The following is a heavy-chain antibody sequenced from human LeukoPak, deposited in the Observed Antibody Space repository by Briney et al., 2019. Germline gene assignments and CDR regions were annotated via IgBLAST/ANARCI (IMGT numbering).Heavy chain of an antibody. J-gene: IGHJ4*02. CDR2: ISSNGGST. V-gene: IGHV3-64D*09. CDR1: GFTFSSYA. Sequence: GGSLRLSCSASGFTFSSYAMYWVRQAPGKGLEYVSGISSNGGSTNYADSVKGRFTISRDNSKNTLYLQISSLRAEDTAVYYCVKITSSSGGDYWGQGTLVTVSS. CDR3: VKITSSSGGDY. D-gene: IGHD6-19*01.